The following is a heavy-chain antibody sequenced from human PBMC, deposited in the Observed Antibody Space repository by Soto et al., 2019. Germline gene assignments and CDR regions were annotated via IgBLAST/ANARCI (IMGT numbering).Heavy chain of an antibody. V-gene: IGHV3-33*01. D-gene: IGHD2-21*02. CDR3: ARAFPDFLDY. J-gene: IGHJ4*02. CDR2: IWYDGSNK. CDR1: GFTFSSFG. Sequence: QVQRVESGGVVVQPGRSLRLSCAASGFTFSSFGMHWVRQAPGKGLEWVAVIWYDGSNKHYADSVKGRFTVSRDNATNTLHLQMDSLRAEYTALLYCARAFPDFLDYWGQGTLVTVSP.